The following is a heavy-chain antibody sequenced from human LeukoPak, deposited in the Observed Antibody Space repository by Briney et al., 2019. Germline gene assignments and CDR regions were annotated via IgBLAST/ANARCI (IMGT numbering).Heavy chain of an antibody. CDR1: GGSFSGYY. CDR2: INHSGST. CDR3: ARGLGYCSSTSCYSAPRWFDP. J-gene: IGHJ5*02. D-gene: IGHD2-2*01. V-gene: IGHV4-34*01. Sequence: SETLSLTCAVYGGSFSGYYWSWIRQPPGKGLEWIGDINHSGSTNYNPSLKSRVTISVDTSKNQFSLKLSSGTAADTAVYYCARGLGYCSSTSCYSAPRWFDPWGQGTLVTVSS.